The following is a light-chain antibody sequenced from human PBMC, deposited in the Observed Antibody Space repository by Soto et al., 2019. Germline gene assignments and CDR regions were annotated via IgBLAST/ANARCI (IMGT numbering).Light chain of an antibody. CDR2: AAS. J-gene: IGKJ1*01. V-gene: IGKV3-20*01. CDR1: QSVSSRS. Sequence: EIVLTQSPGTLSLSPGERATLPCRASQSVSSRSLAWFQQKPGQAPRLLIYAASSRATGIPDRFSGSGFGTDFTLTISRLEPEDFAVYYCQQYGSSPWTFGQGTKVEIK. CDR3: QQYGSSPWT.